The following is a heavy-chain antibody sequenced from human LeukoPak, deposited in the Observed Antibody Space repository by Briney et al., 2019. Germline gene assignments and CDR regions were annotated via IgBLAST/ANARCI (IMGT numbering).Heavy chain of an antibody. D-gene: IGHD1-26*01. CDR3: ARQGGSPSNLDY. CDR2: IYHSGST. V-gene: IGHV4-59*08. J-gene: IGHJ4*02. CDR1: GGSISSYY. Sequence: SETLSLTCTVSGGSISSYYWSWIRQPPGKGLEWIGYIYHSGSTKYNPSLKSRVTISIDTSKNQFSLKLSSVTAADTAAYYCARQGGSPSNLDYWGQGTLVTVSS.